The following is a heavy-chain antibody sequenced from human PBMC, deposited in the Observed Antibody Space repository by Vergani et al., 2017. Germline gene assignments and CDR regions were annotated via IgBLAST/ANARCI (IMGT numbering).Heavy chain of an antibody. CDR3: ASLITMVRGVSPRTVFDP. D-gene: IGHD3-10*01. V-gene: IGHV5-10-1*01. Sequence: EVQLVQSGAEVKKPGESLRISCKGSGYSFTRYWTSWVRQMPGKGLEWMGRIDPSDSYTNYSPSLQVHVTISADKSISTAYLQWSSLKASDTAMCYCASLITMVRGVSPRTVFDPWGQGTLVTVSS. J-gene: IGHJ5*02. CDR2: IDPSDSYT. CDR1: GYSFTRYW.